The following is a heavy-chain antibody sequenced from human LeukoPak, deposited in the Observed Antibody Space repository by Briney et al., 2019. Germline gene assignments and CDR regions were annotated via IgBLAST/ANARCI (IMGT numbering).Heavy chain of an antibody. V-gene: IGHV3-73*01. D-gene: IGHD3-22*01. CDR3: TNLSGSSVEGY. Sequence: GGSLRLSCAASGFSFNTSNIHWVRQASGKGLEWVGLIRPKAYTYATVSAVSVQGRFTISRDDSENTAFLQMNSLKIEDTAVYYCTNLSGSSVEGYWGQGTLVTVSS. CDR1: GFSFNTSN. J-gene: IGHJ4*02. CDR2: IRPKAYTYAT.